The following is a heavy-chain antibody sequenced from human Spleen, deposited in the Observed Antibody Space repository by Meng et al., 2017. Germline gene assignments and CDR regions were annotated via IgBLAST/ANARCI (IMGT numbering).Heavy chain of an antibody. CDR1: GSTFSSYT. Sequence: GESLKISCAASGSTFSSYTMNWVRQAPGKGLEWVSSIGSSSNYIYYADSLKGRFTISRDNAKNSLYLQMNSLRAEDTAVYYCARGNTGNSYGMVVWGHGTTVTVSS. D-gene: IGHD7-27*01. CDR3: ARGNTGNSYGMVV. J-gene: IGHJ6*02. V-gene: IGHV3-21*01. CDR2: IGSSSNYI.